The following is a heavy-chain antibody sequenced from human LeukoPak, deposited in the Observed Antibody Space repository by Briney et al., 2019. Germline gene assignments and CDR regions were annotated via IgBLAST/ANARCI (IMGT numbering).Heavy chain of an antibody. CDR3: ARHLGPGWHATDV. Sequence: PSETLSLTCTVSGGSISSSRYYWGWIRQPPGKGLEWIGNIYYSGSTYYNPSLKSRVTISVDTSKTQFSLRLSSVTAADTAVYYCARHLGPGWHATDVWGQGTTVTVSS. V-gene: IGHV4-39*01. D-gene: IGHD2-15*01. CDR1: GGSISSSRYY. CDR2: IYYSGST. J-gene: IGHJ6*02.